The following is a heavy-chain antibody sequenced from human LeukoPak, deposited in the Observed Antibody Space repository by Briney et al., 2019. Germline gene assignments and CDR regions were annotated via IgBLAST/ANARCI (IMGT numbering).Heavy chain of an antibody. CDR3: AKTIPYWYFDL. Sequence: GGSLRLSCAASGYTFSTYDMSWVRQAPTKGLEWVSAIGGDGGTTYAGSVKGRFTISRDNSKNTPYLQMNSLRAEDTAIYYCAKTIPYWYFDLWGHGTLVTVSS. CDR2: IGGDGGTT. D-gene: IGHD5-24*01. CDR1: GYTFSTYD. J-gene: IGHJ2*01. V-gene: IGHV3-23*01.